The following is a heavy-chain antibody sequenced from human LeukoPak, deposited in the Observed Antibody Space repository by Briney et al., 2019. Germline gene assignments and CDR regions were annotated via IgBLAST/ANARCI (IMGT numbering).Heavy chain of an antibody. D-gene: IGHD2-15*01. CDR3: VRGKVFPDCSGGSCYHFDY. J-gene: IGHJ4*02. V-gene: IGHV1-8*01. Sequence: ASVKVSCKASGYTFTSFDVNWVRQATGQGLEWLGWMNPNSGNTGYAQHLKGRVTMTRDTSRSTAHLELSSLRSEDTAVYYCVRGKVFPDCSGGSCYHFDYWGQGTLVTVS. CDR2: MNPNSGNT. CDR1: GYTFTSFD.